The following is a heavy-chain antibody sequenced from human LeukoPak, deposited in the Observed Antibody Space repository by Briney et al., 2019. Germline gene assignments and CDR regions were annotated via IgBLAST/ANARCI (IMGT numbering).Heavy chain of an antibody. CDR2: IYYSGST. Sequence: PSETLSLTCTVSGGSISSSSYYWGWIRQPPGKGLEWIGSIYYSGSTYYNPSLKSRVTISVDTSKNQFSLKLNSVTAADTAVYYCARTDTSSSWSAAEYFQHWGQGTLVTVSS. CDR1: GGSISSSSYY. D-gene: IGHD6-13*01. J-gene: IGHJ1*01. V-gene: IGHV4-39*01. CDR3: ARTDTSSSWSAAEYFQH.